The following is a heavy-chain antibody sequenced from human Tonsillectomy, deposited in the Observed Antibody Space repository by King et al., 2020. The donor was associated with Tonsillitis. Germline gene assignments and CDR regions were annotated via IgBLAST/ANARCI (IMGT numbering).Heavy chain of an antibody. V-gene: IGHV4-61*02. J-gene: IGHJ4*02. CDR3: AGEVVRDIVALFDS. Sequence: QLQESGPGLVKPSQTLSLTCTVSGGSISSGSYYWSWFRQPAGKGLECIGRLYTSGSTNYNPSLKSRVTISVDTSKNQFSLKMRSVTAADTAVYYCAGEVVRDIVALFDSWGQGTLVTVSS. CDR1: GGSISSGSYY. D-gene: IGHD5-12*01. CDR2: LYTSGST.